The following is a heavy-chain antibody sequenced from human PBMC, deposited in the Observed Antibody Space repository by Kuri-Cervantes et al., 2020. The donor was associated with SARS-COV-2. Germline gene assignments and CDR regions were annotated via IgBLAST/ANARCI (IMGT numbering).Heavy chain of an antibody. J-gene: IGHJ5*02. CDR1: GGSISSSSYY. Sequence: ESLKISCTVSGGSISSSSYYWGWIRQPPGKGLEWIGSIYYSGSTYYNPSLKSRVTISVDTSKNQFSLKLSSVTAADTAVYYCARVWGPYYYGSGSYPWGQGTLVTVSS. CDR2: IYYSGST. CDR3: ARVWGPYYYGSGSYP. D-gene: IGHD3-10*01. V-gene: IGHV4-39*01.